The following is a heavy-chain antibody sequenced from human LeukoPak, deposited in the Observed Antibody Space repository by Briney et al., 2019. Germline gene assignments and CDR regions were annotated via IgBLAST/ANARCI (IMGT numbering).Heavy chain of an antibody. Sequence: ASVKVSCKASGYTFTGYYMHWVRQAPGQGLEWMGWINPNSGGTNYAQKFQGRVTMTRGTSISTAYMELSRLRSDDTAVYYCARVPETRYAIPRDYWGQGTLVTVSS. J-gene: IGHJ4*02. CDR3: ARVPETRYAIPRDY. D-gene: IGHD2-8*01. V-gene: IGHV1-2*02. CDR2: INPNSGGT. CDR1: GYTFTGYY.